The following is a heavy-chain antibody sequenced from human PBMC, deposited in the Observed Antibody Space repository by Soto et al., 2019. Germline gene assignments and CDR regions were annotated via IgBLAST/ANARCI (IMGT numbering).Heavy chain of an antibody. V-gene: IGHV3-33*01. D-gene: IGHD3-22*01. J-gene: IGHJ6*02. Sequence: GGSLRLSCAASGFTFSSYGMHWVRQAPGKGLEWVAVIWYDGSNKYYADSVKGRFTISRDNSKNTLYLQMNSLRAEDTAVYYCARTYYYDSSGGDYYGMDVWGQGTTVTVSS. CDR1: GFTFSSYG. CDR3: ARTYYYDSSGGDYYGMDV. CDR2: IWYDGSNK.